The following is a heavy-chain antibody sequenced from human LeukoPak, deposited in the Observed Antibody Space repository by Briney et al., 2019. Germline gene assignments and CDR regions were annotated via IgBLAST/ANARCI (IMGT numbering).Heavy chain of an antibody. CDR1: GYSISNGYY. J-gene: IGHJ6*03. V-gene: IGHV4-38-2*01. CDR3: ARQHDSYYYYYIDV. Sequence: KSSETLSLTCAGSGYSISNGYYWVWIRQPPGRGLEWIGSLYHSDSAYYNTSLRSRVSMSVDTSRNQFSLTLSFVTAADTAVYYCARQHDSYYYYYIDVWGSGTTVTVSS. CDR2: LYHSDSA.